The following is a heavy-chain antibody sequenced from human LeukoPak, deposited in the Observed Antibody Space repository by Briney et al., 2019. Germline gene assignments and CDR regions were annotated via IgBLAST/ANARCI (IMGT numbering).Heavy chain of an antibody. J-gene: IGHJ1*01. Sequence: SQTLSLTCAISGDSVSSIGAAWNWIRQSPSRGLEWLGRTYYRSRWYNDYAVSVKGRITINPDTSKNQFSLQLNSVTPEDTAVYYCARGNSYYDSSDYFPWESFQHWGQGTLVTVSS. V-gene: IGHV6-1*01. CDR1: GDSVSSIGAA. CDR2: TYYRSRWYN. D-gene: IGHD3-22*01. CDR3: ARGNSYYDSSDYFPWESFQH.